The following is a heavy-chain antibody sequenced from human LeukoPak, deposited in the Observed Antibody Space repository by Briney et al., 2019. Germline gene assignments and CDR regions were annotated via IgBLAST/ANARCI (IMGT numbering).Heavy chain of an antibody. V-gene: IGHV1-18*01. CDR3: ARDSLRYFDWLPKNDY. D-gene: IGHD3-9*01. Sequence: ASVKVSCKASGYTFTSYGISWVRQAPGQGLEWMGWISAYNGNTNYAQKLQGRVTMTTDTSTSTAYMELRSLRSDDTAVYYCARDSLRYFDWLPKNDYWGQGTLVTVSS. CDR2: ISAYNGNT. J-gene: IGHJ4*02. CDR1: GYTFTSYG.